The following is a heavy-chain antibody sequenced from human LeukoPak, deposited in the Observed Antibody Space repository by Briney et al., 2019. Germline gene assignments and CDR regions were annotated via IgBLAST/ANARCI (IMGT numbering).Heavy chain of an antibody. Sequence: SVKVSCKASGGTFSSYVISWVRQAPGQGLEWMGGIIPIFGTANYAQNFRGRVTITTDESTSTAYMELSSLRSEDTAVYYCGVGKDYYYYYMDVWGQGTTVTVSS. V-gene: IGHV1-69*05. CDR1: GGTFSSYV. CDR2: IIPIFGTA. D-gene: IGHD1-1*01. J-gene: IGHJ6*03. CDR3: GVGKDYYYYYMDV.